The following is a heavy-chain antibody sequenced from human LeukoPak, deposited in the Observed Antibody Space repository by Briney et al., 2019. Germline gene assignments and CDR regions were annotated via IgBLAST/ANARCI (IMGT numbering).Heavy chain of an antibody. CDR2: IYWDDDK. D-gene: IGHD3-10*02. CDR1: GFSVNTDGMS. J-gene: IGHJ4*02. V-gene: IGHV2-5*02. Sequence: ESGPTLVHPTPPLTLTCSFSGFSVNTDGMSIGWVRQPSVKALEWRAIIYWDDDKSYSSSLKERLTITKDASKTQVVLTMTNMDPVDSATYYCSRAKRIDVQNTPYYFDFWGQGSLVTVSS. CDR3: SRAKRIDVQNTPYYFDF.